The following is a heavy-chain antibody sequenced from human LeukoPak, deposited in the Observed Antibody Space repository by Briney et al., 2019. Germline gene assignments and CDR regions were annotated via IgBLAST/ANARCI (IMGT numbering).Heavy chain of an antibody. D-gene: IGHD2-2*02. CDR1: GGSISSYY. CDR2: IYTSGST. CDR3: ARLRGYCSSTSCYTGWFDP. Sequence: SETLSLTCTVSGGSISSYYWSWIRQPPGKGLEWIGYIYTSGSTNYNPSLKSRVTISVDTSKNQFSLKLSSVTAADTAVYYCARLRGYCSSTSCYTGWFDPWGQGTLVTVSS. V-gene: IGHV4-4*09. J-gene: IGHJ5*02.